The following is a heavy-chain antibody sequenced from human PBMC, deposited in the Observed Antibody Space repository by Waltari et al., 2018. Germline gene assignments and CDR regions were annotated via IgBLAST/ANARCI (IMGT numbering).Heavy chain of an antibody. V-gene: IGHV4-34*01. CDR2: IKHIGVT. J-gene: IGHJ4*02. Sequence: QVQLQQWGAGLLKPSETLSLTCAVYGGSFSGYYWSWIRQPPGKGMEWLGEIKHIGVTNYNPSLKIRVTISVDTSKNQFSLKLSSVTAADTAVYYCARVRRRWLHSDSATDYWGQGTLVTVSS. CDR1: GGSFSGYY. D-gene: IGHD5-12*01. CDR3: ARVRRRWLHSDSATDY.